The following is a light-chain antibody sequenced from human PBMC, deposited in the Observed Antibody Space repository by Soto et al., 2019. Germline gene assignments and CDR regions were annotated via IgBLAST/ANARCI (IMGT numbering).Light chain of an antibody. CDR3: AAWDDSLSGPVYV. Sequence: QSVLTQPPSASGTPGQRVTISCSGSSSNIGSNYVYWYQQLPGTAPKLLIYRNNQRPSGVPDRFSGSKYGTSASLAISGLRSEDEADYYCAAWDDSLSGPVYVFGTGTKVTVL. CDR1: SSNIGSNY. J-gene: IGLJ1*01. V-gene: IGLV1-47*01. CDR2: RNN.